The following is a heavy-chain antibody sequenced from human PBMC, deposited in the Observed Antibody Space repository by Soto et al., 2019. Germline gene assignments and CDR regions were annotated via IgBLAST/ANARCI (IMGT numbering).Heavy chain of an antibody. Sequence: QVQLQESGPGLVKPSETLSLTCTVSGGSISSYYWRWIRQPPGKGLEWIGYIYYSGSTNYNPSLKXRXPXSXXTSKNQFSLKLSSVTAADTAVYYCARGYGDYVSDYWGQGTLVTVSS. J-gene: IGHJ4*02. CDR1: GGSISSYY. D-gene: IGHD4-17*01. CDR2: IYYSGST. CDR3: ARGYGDYVSDY. V-gene: IGHV4-59*01.